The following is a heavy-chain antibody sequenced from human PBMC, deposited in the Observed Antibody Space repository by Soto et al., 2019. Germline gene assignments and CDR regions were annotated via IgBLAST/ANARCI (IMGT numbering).Heavy chain of an antibody. CDR2: IFTGSST. V-gene: IGHV3-53*04. CDR1: GFTVSSNY. Sequence: EVQLLESGGGLVQPGGSLRLSCAASGFTVSSNYMSWVRQAPGKEMEWVSVIFTGSSTYYADSVKDRFTITRHSSMNTVYLQMDSLRAEDTAVYYCARNRQSSGWIDAFDSWGQGTMVTVAS. D-gene: IGHD6-19*01. J-gene: IGHJ3*02. CDR3: ARNRQSSGWIDAFDS.